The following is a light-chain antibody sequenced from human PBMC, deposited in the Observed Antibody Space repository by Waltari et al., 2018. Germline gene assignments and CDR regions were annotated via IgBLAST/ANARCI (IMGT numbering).Light chain of an antibody. J-gene: IGKJ2*01. CDR2: AAS. CDR3: QKYNRAPYT. CDR1: QGISNY. V-gene: IGKV1-27*01. Sequence: DIQMTQSPSSLSASVGDRVTITCRASQGISNYLALYPQKPVKVPKLLIYAASTLQSGVPYRFSGSGSGKDFTLTISSLQPEDVATYYCQKYNRAPYTFGQGTKLGIK.